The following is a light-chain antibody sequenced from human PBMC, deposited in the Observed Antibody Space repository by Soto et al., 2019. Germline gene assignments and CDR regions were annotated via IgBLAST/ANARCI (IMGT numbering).Light chain of an antibody. V-gene: IGLV2-14*01. CDR2: DVS. Sequence: QSALTQPASVSGSPGQSITTSCTGTSSDVGAYNYVSWYQQHPGKAPKLMIYDVSNRPSGVSNRFSGSKSGNTASLTISGLQAEDEADYYCSSSASSGTLVFGGGTKLTVL. J-gene: IGLJ3*02. CDR1: SSDVGAYNY. CDR3: SSSASSGTLV.